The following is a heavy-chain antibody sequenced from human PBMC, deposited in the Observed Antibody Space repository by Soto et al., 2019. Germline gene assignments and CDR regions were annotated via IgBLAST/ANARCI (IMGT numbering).Heavy chain of an antibody. CDR2: IYYSGST. V-gene: IGHV4-39*01. CDR1: GGSISSSSYY. CDR3: ASGTYVWGSYPHWYFDL. Sequence: PSETLSLTCTVSGGSISSSSYYWGWIRQPPGKGLEWIGSIYYSGSTYYNPSLKSRVTISVDTSKNQFSLKLSSVTAADTAVYYCASGTYVWGSYPHWYFDLWGRGTLVTVSS. D-gene: IGHD3-16*02. J-gene: IGHJ2*01.